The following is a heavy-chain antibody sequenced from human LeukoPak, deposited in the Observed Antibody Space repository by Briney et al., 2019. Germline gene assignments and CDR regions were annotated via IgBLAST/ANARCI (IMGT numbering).Heavy chain of an antibody. D-gene: IGHD3-3*01. CDR2: IYYSGST. CDR3: ARRAFDFWSGSYYFDS. Sequence: PSETLSLTCTVSGGSISSSSYYWGWIRQPPGKGLEWIGSIYYSGSTKNNPTLKSRVTISIYTSRNQFSLRLSSVTAADTAVYYSARRAFDFWSGSYYFDSWGQGTLVTVSS. V-gene: IGHV4-39*01. CDR1: GGSISSSSYY. J-gene: IGHJ4*02.